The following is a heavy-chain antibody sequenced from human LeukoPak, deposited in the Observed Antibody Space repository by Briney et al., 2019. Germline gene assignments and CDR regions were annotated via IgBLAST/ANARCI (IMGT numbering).Heavy chain of an antibody. CDR3: ARDRETAMVTYYFDY. CDR2: ISMGGNVK. J-gene: IGHJ4*02. Sequence: SGGSLRLSCEASGFTFTKYDMHWVRQAPGKGLEWLTYISMGGNVKFYADSVKGRFTISRDNSKNTVYLQMNSLSAEDTAVYYCARDRETAMVTYYFDYWGQGTLVTVSS. D-gene: IGHD5-18*01. CDR1: GFTFTKYD. V-gene: IGHV3-30-3*01.